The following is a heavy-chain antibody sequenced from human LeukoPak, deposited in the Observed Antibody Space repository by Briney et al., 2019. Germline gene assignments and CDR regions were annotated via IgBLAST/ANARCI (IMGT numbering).Heavy chain of an antibody. J-gene: IGHJ4*02. Sequence: ASVKVSCKASGYTFTGYYMHWVRQAPGQGLEWMGWINPNSGGTNYAQKLQGRVTMTTDTSTSTAYMELRSLRSDDTAVYYCAILNIVVVPAAISSGWRHFDYWGQGTLVTVSS. CDR3: AILNIVVVPAAISSGWRHFDY. CDR1: GYTFTGYY. CDR2: INPNSGGT. V-gene: IGHV1-2*02. D-gene: IGHD2-2*01.